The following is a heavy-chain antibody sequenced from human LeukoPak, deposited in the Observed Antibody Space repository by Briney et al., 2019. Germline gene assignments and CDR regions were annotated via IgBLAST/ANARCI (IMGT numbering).Heavy chain of an antibody. CDR3: ARVYFGYCSSTSTQGWFDS. V-gene: IGHV4-34*01. J-gene: IGHJ5*01. D-gene: IGHD2-2*01. Sequence: SETLSLTCAVYGGSFSGYYWSWIRQPPGKGLEWIGEINHSGSTNYNPSLKSRVTISVDTSKNQFSLKLSSVTAADTAVYYCARVYFGYCSSTSTQGWFDSWGQGTLVTVSS. CDR2: INHSGST. CDR1: GGSFSGYY.